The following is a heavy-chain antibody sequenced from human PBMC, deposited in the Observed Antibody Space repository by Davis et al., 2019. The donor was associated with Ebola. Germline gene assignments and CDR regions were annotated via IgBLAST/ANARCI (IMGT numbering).Heavy chain of an antibody. V-gene: IGHV4-59*12. CDR3: ARGYEYNWFDP. CDR2: IHYSGNT. J-gene: IGHJ5*02. CDR1: GGSISSYY. D-gene: IGHD5-12*01. Sequence: SETLSLTCTVSGGSISSYYWSWIRQPPGKGLEWVGDYIHYSGNTNYNPSLKSRVTISIDTSKNQFSLQLNSVTPEDTAVYYCARGYEYNWFDPWGQGTLVTVSS.